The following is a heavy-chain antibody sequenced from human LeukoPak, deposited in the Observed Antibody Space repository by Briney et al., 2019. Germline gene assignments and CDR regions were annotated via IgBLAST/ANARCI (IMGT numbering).Heavy chain of an antibody. CDR1: GFIFDDYD. CDR2: IYSGGST. Sequence: PGGSLRLSCAASGFIFDDYDMHWVRQAPGRGLEWVSVIYSGGSTYYADSVKGRFTISRDNSKNTLYLQMNSLRAEDTAVYYCAKHDYSNYLRGKDWFDPWGQGTLVTVSS. V-gene: IGHV3-66*04. J-gene: IGHJ5*02. CDR3: AKHDYSNYLRGKDWFDP. D-gene: IGHD4-11*01.